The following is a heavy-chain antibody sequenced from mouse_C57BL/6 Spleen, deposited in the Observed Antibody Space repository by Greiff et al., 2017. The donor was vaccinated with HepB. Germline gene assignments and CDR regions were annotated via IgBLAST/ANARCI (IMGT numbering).Heavy chain of an antibody. Sequence: VQLQESGAELVRPGASVTLSCKASGYTFTDYEMHWVKQTPVHGLEWIGAIDPETGGTAYNQKFKGKAILTADKSSSTAYMELRSLTSEDSAVYYCTRRIYGNYVGAMDYWGQGTSVTVSS. CDR2: IDPETGGT. V-gene: IGHV1-15*01. J-gene: IGHJ4*01. D-gene: IGHD2-1*01. CDR3: TRRIYGNYVGAMDY. CDR1: GYTFTDYE.